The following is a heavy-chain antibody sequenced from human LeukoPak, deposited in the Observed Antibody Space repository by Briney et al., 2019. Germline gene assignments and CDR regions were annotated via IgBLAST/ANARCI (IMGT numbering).Heavy chain of an antibody. CDR3: ARKIGGYNAGDFDY. J-gene: IGHJ4*02. Sequence: ASVKVSCKASGYTFTSYGISWVRQAPGQGLEWMGWISACNTNYAQKLQGRVTMTTDTSTSTAYMELRSLRSDGTAVYYCARKIGGYNAGDFDYWGQGTLVTVSS. V-gene: IGHV1-18*01. CDR2: ISACNT. CDR1: GYTFTSYG. D-gene: IGHD5-24*01.